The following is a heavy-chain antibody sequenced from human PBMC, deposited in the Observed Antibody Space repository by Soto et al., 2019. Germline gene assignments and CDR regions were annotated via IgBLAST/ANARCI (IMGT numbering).Heavy chain of an antibody. CDR3: VGGRCWNWFDH. Sequence: PGGSLRLSCAASGFTFSSYAMSWVRQAPGKGLEWVSGISGNGGSTYYADSVKGRFTISTDNSKNTLYLQMNSLRAEDTAVYYCVGGRCWNWFDHWGQGTLVTVSS. V-gene: IGHV3-23*01. D-gene: IGHD1-26*01. J-gene: IGHJ5*02. CDR2: ISGNGGST. CDR1: GFTFSSYA.